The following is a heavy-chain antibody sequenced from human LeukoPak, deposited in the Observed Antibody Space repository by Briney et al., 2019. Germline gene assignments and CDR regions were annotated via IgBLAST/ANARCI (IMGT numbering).Heavy chain of an antibody. CDR1: GYSFTSYW. CDR2: IYPGDSDT. Sequence: GESLKISCKGSGYSFTSYWIGWVRQMPGKGLEWMGIIYPGDSDTRYSPSFQGQVTISADKSISTAYLQWSSLKASDTAMYYCARNFIYYDSSGYYPGAFDIWGQGTMVTVSS. D-gene: IGHD3-22*01. V-gene: IGHV5-51*01. CDR3: ARNFIYYDSSGYYPGAFDI. J-gene: IGHJ3*02.